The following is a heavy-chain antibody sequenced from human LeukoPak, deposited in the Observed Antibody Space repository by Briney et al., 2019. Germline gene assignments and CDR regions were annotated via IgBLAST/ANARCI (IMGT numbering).Heavy chain of an antibody. CDR3: ARAWL. CDR1: GISLTNYA. CDR2: VSGSGSST. J-gene: IGHJ4*02. Sequence: GGSLRLSCVVSGISLTNYAMTWVRQAPGKGLEWVSAVSGSGSSTYYADSVKGRFTISRDNSKNTLYLQMNSLRAEDTAVYYCARAWLWGQGTLVTVST. V-gene: IGHV3-23*01. D-gene: IGHD6-19*01.